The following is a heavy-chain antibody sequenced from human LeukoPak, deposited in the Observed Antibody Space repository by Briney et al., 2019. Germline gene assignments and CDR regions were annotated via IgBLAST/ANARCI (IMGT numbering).Heavy chain of an antibody. V-gene: IGHV3-23*01. Sequence: GRSLRLSCAAPGFTFSSYAMSWVRQAPGKGLEWVSAISGSGGSTYYADSVKGRFTISRDNSKNTLYLQMNSLRAEDTAVYYCAKELLVVGYYDSSGYYFDYWGQGTLVTVSS. J-gene: IGHJ4*02. D-gene: IGHD3-22*01. CDR3: AKELLVVGYYDSSGYYFDY. CDR2: ISGSGGST. CDR1: GFTFSSYA.